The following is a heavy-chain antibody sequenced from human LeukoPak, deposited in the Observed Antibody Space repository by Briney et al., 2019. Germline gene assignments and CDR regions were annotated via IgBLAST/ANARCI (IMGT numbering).Heavy chain of an antibody. CDR2: IDGDARTI. CDR3: ATAGAFYFQN. D-gene: IGHD1-1*01. Sequence: PGGSLRLSCAASGFTFSTTWVHWVRQAPGQGLVWVSRIDGDARTIDYADSVKGRFIISRDNAKSTLYLQMNSLGPEDTAVYYCATAGAFYFQNWGQGTLVTVSS. V-gene: IGHV3-74*01. J-gene: IGHJ4*02. CDR1: GFTFSTTW.